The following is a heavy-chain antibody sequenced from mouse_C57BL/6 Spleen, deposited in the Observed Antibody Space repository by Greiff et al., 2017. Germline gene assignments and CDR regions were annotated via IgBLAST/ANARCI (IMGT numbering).Heavy chain of an antibody. V-gene: IGHV1-4*01. J-gene: IGHJ2*01. CDR3: ARSGCNYEENYFDY. D-gene: IGHD2-1*01. Sequence: VQLQQSGAELARPGASVKMSCKASGYTFTSYTMHWVKQRPGQGLEWIGYINPSSGYTKYNQKFKDKATLTADKSSSTAYMQLSSLTSEDSAVYDCARSGCNYEENYFDYWGQGTTLTVSS. CDR2: INPSSGYT. CDR1: GYTFTSYT.